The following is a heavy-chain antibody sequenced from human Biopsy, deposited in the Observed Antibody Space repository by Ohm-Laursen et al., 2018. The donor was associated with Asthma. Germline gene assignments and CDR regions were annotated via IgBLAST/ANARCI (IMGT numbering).Heavy chain of an antibody. Sequence: SLRLSCAASGFTFGDYWMSWVRQVPGKGLEWVANIKHDGTEKNHVDSLKGRFTISRDNAKNSLYLQMNSLIAEDTAVYYCARTFRFWSPYHAEHYQLWGQGTLVTVPS. CDR2: IKHDGTEK. CDR1: GFTFGDYW. V-gene: IGHV3-7*01. J-gene: IGHJ1*01. CDR3: ARTFRFWSPYHAEHYQL. D-gene: IGHD3-3*01.